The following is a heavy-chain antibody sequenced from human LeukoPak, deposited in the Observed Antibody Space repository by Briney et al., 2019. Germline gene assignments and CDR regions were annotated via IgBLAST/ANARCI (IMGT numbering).Heavy chain of an antibody. J-gene: IGHJ4*02. CDR1: GFTVSSNY. Sequence: GGSLRLSCAASGFTVSSNYMSWVRQAPGKGLEWVSVIYSGGSTYYADSVKGRFTLSRDNSKNTLYLQMNSLRAEDTAVYYCARGYYYDSSGYSSWGQGTLVTVSS. CDR2: IYSGGST. V-gene: IGHV3-53*01. D-gene: IGHD3-22*01. CDR3: ARGYYYDSSGYSS.